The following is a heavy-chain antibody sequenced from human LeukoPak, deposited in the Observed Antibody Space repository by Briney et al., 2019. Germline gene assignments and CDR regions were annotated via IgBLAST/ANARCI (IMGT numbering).Heavy chain of an antibody. V-gene: IGHV3-69-1*01. CDR3: ARGGSGNWNAPFDY. J-gene: IGHJ4*02. CDR1: GFTFSHYY. CDR2: ITSTATT. D-gene: IGHD1-1*01. Sequence: GGSLRLSCAASGFTFSHYYMTWIRQAPGKGLEWVSYITSTATTYYADSVKGRFTISRDNAKNSLYLQMNSLRTEDTAVYYCARGGSGNWNAPFDYWGQGTLVTVSS.